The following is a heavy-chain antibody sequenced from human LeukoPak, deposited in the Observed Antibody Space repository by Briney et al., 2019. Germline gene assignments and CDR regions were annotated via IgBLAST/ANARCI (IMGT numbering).Heavy chain of an antibody. Sequence: GGSLRLSCAASGFTVSSNYMSWVRQAPGKGLEWVSVIYSGGSTYYADSVKGRFTISRDNSKNTLYLQMNSLRAEATAVYYCTEESTGGIDYWGQGTLVTVSS. CDR1: GFTVSSNY. V-gene: IGHV3-66*01. CDR2: IYSGGST. J-gene: IGHJ4*02. D-gene: IGHD1-14*01. CDR3: TEESTGGIDY.